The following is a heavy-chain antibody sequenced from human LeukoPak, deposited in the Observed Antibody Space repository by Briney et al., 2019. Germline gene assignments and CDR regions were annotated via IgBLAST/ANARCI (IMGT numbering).Heavy chain of an antibody. Sequence: ASVKVSCKASGYTFTGYYMHWVRQAPGQGLEWMGWINPNSGGTNYAQKFQGRVTMTRDTSISTAYMELSRLRSDDTAVYYCASLGYCSSTSCPDNWFDPWGQGTLVTVSS. V-gene: IGHV1-2*02. D-gene: IGHD2-2*01. CDR3: ASLGYCSSTSCPDNWFDP. J-gene: IGHJ5*02. CDR1: GYTFTGYY. CDR2: INPNSGGT.